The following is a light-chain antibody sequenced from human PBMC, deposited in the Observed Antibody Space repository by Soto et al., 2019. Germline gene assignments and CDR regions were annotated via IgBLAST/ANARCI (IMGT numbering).Light chain of an antibody. J-gene: IGKJ2*01. CDR1: QSISSW. V-gene: IGKV1-5*01. CDR3: QQYNSHMYA. Sequence: DIQMTQSPSTLSASVGDRVTITCRASQSISSWLAWYQQKPGKAPKLLIYDASSLESGVPSRFSGSGSGTEFTLTISSLQPDDFATYYCQQYNSHMYAFGQGTKV. CDR2: DAS.